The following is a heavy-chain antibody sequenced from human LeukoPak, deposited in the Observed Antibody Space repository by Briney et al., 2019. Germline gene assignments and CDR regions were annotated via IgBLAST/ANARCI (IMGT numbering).Heavy chain of an antibody. CDR3: NRWLLPLDY. CDR1: GFTFGDYV. D-gene: IGHD2-15*01. J-gene: IGHJ4*02. Sequence: GGSLRLSCTASGFTFGDYVMSWVRQAPGKGLEWVGFIRSKGYGGTTEYAASVKGRVTTSRDDSKSIAYLQMNSLKTEDTAVYYCNRWLLPLDYWGQGTLVTVAP. V-gene: IGHV3-49*04. CDR2: IRSKGYGGTT.